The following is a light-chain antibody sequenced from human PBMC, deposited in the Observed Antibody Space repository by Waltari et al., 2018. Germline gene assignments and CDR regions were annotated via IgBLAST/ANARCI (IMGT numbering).Light chain of an antibody. Sequence: DIQMTQSPSTLSASVGDRVTITCRASQTISDWLAWYQQKPGKAPKLLIYQASSLESGVPSRFSGSGSVTEFTLTINSLQPDDSATYYCQQFNSFSRTFGQGTKLEI. V-gene: IGKV1-5*03. CDR3: QQFNSFSRT. CDR1: QTISDW. CDR2: QAS. J-gene: IGKJ2*01.